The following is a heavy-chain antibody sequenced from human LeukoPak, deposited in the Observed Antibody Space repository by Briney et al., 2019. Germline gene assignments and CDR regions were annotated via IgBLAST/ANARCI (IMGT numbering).Heavy chain of an antibody. D-gene: IGHD1-26*01. Sequence: GGSLRLSCAASGFTFDDYAMHWVRQAPGKGLEWVSGISWNSGNIDYADSVKGRFTISRDNAKNSLYLQMNSLRAEDTAVFYCAKGGARLHSYYFDYWGQGTLVTVSS. CDR2: ISWNSGNI. V-gene: IGHV3-9*01. J-gene: IGHJ4*02. CDR3: AKGGARLHSYYFDY. CDR1: GFTFDDYA.